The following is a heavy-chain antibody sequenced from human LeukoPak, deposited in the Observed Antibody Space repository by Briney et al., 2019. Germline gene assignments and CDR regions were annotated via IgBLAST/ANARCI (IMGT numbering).Heavy chain of an antibody. D-gene: IGHD2-15*01. CDR2: IYPGDSDT. Sequence: GESLKISCXGSGYSFTSYWIGWVRQMPGKGLEWMGIIYPGDSDTRYSPSFQGQVTISADKSISTAYLQWSSLKASDTAMYYCARGVVVVAATQLAFDIWGQGTMVTVSS. V-gene: IGHV5-51*01. J-gene: IGHJ3*02. CDR1: GYSFTSYW. CDR3: ARGVVVVAATQLAFDI.